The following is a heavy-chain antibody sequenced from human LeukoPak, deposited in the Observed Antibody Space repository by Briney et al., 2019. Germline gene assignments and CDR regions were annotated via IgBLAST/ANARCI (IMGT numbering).Heavy chain of an antibody. D-gene: IGHD2/OR15-2a*01. CDR1: GFSFRSYW. V-gene: IGHV3-7*01. CDR3: ARDTATSMRPWGMDV. CDR2: IRQDGNEI. J-gene: IGHJ6*02. Sequence: GGSLRLSCAASGFSFRSYWMSWVRQAPGKGLEWVANIRQDGNEIYYADSVKGRFTVSRDNSKNTLYLQMNSLRVQDTAVYYCARDTATSMRPWGMDVWGQGTTVTVSS.